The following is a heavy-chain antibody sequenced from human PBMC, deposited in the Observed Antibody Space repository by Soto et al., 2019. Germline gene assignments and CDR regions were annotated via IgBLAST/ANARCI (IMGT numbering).Heavy chain of an antibody. J-gene: IGHJ4*02. V-gene: IGHV3-23*01. Sequence: EVQVLESGGGLVQPGGSLRLSCAASGFTFSDYAMSWVRQAPGKGLEWVSSISGSGVTTYYSDSVRGRFTISRDTSRNTLYLQMQSLRVEDTAVYYCAREGRGYDWYYFDYWGQGALVTVSS. D-gene: IGHD1-1*01. CDR3: AREGRGYDWYYFDY. CDR1: GFTFSDYA. CDR2: ISGSGVTT.